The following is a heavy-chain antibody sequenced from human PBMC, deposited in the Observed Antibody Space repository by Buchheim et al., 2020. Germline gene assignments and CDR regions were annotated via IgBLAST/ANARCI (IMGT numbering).Heavy chain of an antibody. CDR1: GGSISSSSYY. V-gene: IGHV4-39*01. D-gene: IGHD6-19*01. Sequence: QLQLQESGPGLVKPSETLSLTCTVSGGSISSSSYYWGWIRQPPGKGLEWIGSIYYSGNTSYNPSLKSRVTISVDTSKNQFSLKLSSVTAADTVVYYCARSIAVAGTVSGYFDSWGQGTL. J-gene: IGHJ4*02. CDR3: ARSIAVAGTVSGYFDS. CDR2: IYYSGNT.